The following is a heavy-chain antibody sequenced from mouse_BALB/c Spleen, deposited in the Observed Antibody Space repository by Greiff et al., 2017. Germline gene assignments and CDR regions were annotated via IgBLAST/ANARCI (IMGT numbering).Heavy chain of an antibody. Sequence: VKLVESGPGLVAPSQSLSITCTVSGFSLTSYDISWIRQPPGKGLEWLGVIWTGGGTNYNSAFMSRLSISKDNSKSQVFLKMNSLQTDDTAIYYCVRDHYYGSSFFAYWGQGTLVTVSA. CDR3: VRDHYYGSSFFAY. CDR2: IWTGGGT. CDR1: GFSLTSYD. V-gene: IGHV2-9-2*01. J-gene: IGHJ3*01. D-gene: IGHD1-1*01.